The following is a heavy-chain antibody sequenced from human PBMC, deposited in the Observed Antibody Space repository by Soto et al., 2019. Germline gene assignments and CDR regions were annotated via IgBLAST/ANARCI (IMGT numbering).Heavy chain of an antibody. CDR2: IKSKTDGGTT. CDR3: TPENYSDTAEYFNYYYGMDV. J-gene: IGHJ6*02. CDR1: GFTFSNAW. D-gene: IGHD2-21*01. Sequence: GGSLRLSCAASGFTFSNAWMSWVRQAPGKGPEWLGRIKSKTDGGTTDYAAPVKGRFTISRDDSKNTVYLQMNSLKTEDTAVYYCTPENYSDTAEYFNYYYGMDVWGEGTTVTVSS. V-gene: IGHV3-15*01.